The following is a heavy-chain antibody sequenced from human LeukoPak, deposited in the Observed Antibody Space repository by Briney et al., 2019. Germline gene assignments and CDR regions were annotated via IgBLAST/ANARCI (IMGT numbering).Heavy chain of an antibody. J-gene: IGHJ3*02. V-gene: IGHV3-21*01. Sequence: GGSLRLSCAASGFTFSSYSMNWVRQAPGKGLEWVSSISSSSGYIYYADSVKGRFTISRDNAKNSLYLQMNSLRAEDTAVYYCARDETGAFDIWGQGTMVTVSS. CDR2: ISSSSGYI. D-gene: IGHD3-10*01. CDR3: ARDETGAFDI. CDR1: GFTFSSYS.